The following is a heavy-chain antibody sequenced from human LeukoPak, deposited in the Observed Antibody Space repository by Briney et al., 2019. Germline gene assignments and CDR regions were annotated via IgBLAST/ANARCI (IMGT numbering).Heavy chain of an antibody. D-gene: IGHD1-26*01. J-gene: IGHJ6*03. CDR3: ARDPYSGGYWDYYYYYMDL. CDR1: GFRFNTFW. V-gene: IGHV3-7*01. Sequence: GGSLRLSCAASGFRFNTFWMSWVRQAPGKGLEWVANIKQDGNEKYYADSVKGRFTISRDNGKNSLDLQMNSLRADDTAVYYCARDPYSGGYWDYYYYYMDLWGQGTTVTISS. CDR2: IKQDGNEK.